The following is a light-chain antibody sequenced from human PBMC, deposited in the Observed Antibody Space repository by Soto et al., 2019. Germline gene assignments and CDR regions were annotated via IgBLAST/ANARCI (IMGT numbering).Light chain of an antibody. J-gene: IGLJ2*01. CDR1: SNDIGTYNY. V-gene: IGLV2-14*03. CDR2: DVN. Sequence: QSALTQPASVSGSPGQSITISCTGTSNDIGTYNYVSWYQQHPDKAPKLLIYDVNRRPSGVSFRFSGSKSGNTASLTISGLQAEDEGDYYCCSYRNSVTPVVFGGGTKVTVL. CDR3: CSYRNSVTPVV.